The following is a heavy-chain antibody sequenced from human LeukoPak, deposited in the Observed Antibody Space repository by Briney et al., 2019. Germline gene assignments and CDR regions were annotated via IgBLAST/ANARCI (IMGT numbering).Heavy chain of an antibody. D-gene: IGHD3-10*01. J-gene: IGHJ6*03. CDR2: IWYDGSNK. CDR3: AREGIVHLGENTRYYYCYYMDV. Sequence: GRSLRLSCAASGFTFSSYGMHWVRQAPGKGLEWVAVIWYDGSNKYYADSVKGRFTISRDNSKNTLYLQMNSLRAEDTAMYYCAREGIVHLGENTRYYYCYYMDVWGKGTTVTVSS. V-gene: IGHV3-33*01. CDR1: GFTFSSYG.